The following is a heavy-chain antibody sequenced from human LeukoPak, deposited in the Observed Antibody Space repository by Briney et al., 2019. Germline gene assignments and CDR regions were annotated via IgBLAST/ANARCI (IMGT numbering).Heavy chain of an antibody. D-gene: IGHD6-13*01. CDR1: GFTFRNYW. J-gene: IGHJ4*02. V-gene: IGHV3-74*01. Sequence: PGGSLRLSCAHSGFTFRNYWMDWFRQAPGKGLVWVSRIDNDGTNSFYADSVKGRFTISRDNAKNTLFLQMNSLRAEDTAVYYCARGGVPAAADYWGQGTLVTVSS. CDR3: ARGGVPAAADY. CDR2: IDNDGTNS.